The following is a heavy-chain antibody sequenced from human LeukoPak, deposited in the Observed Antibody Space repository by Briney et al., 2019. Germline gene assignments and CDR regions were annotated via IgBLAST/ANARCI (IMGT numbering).Heavy chain of an antibody. D-gene: IGHD3-22*01. CDR2: VIPIFGTA. CDR3: ARALDSSGYYGYIDY. V-gene: IGHV1-69*01. CDR1: GGAFSSYA. J-gene: IGHJ4*02. Sequence: GASVNVSCKASGGAFSSYAISWVRQAPGQGIEWMGGVIPIFGTANYAQKFQGRVTITADESTSPAYMELSSLRSEDTAVYYCARALDSSGYYGYIDYWGQGTLVTVSS.